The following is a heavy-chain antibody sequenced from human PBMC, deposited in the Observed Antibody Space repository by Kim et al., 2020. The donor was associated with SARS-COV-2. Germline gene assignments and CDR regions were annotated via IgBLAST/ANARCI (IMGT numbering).Heavy chain of an antibody. CDR1: GFTFSSYE. Sequence: GGSLRLSCAASGFTFSSYEMNWVRQAPGKGQEWVSYISSSGSTIYYADSVKGRFTISRDNAKNSLYLQMNSLRAEDTAVYYCARGPSGSAYAFDIWGQGTMVTVSS. V-gene: IGHV3-48*03. CDR3: ARGPSGSAYAFDI. CDR2: ISSSGSTI. D-gene: IGHD3-10*01. J-gene: IGHJ3*02.